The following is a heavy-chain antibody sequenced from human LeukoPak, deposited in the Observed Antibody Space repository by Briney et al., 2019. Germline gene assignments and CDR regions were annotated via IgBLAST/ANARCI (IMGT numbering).Heavy chain of an antibody. CDR2: ISGSGGST. J-gene: IGHJ6*03. CDR1: GFTFNNFA. D-gene: IGHD3-3*01. V-gene: IGHV3-23*01. Sequence: GGSLRLSCAASGFTFNNFAMSWVRQAPGKGLEWVSAISGSGGSTYYADSVKGRFTISRDNSKNTLYLQMNSLRAEDTAVYYCAKDQNGGSPYYDFWSGYYSGYYYYMDVWGKGTTVTVSS. CDR3: AKDQNGGSPYYDFWSGYYSGYYYYMDV.